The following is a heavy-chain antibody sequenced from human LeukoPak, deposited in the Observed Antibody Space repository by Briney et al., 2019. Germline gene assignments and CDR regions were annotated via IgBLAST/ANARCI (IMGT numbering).Heavy chain of an antibody. CDR1: GFTFSSYW. CDR3: AREGAVPAVIIDY. J-gene: IGHJ4*02. V-gene: IGHV3-7*01. D-gene: IGHD2-2*01. Sequence: GGSLRLSCAASGFTFSSYWMSWVRQAPGKGLEWAANIKQDGSEKYYVDSVKGRFTISRDNAKNSLYLQMNSLRAEDTAVYYCAREGAVPAVIIDYWGQGTLVTVSS. CDR2: IKQDGSEK.